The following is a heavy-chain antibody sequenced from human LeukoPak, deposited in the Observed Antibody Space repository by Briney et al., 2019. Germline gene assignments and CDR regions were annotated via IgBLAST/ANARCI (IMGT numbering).Heavy chain of an antibody. V-gene: IGHV1-8*01. D-gene: IGHD3-10*01. CDR1: GYTFTNYD. J-gene: IGHJ3*01. CDR2: MHPSNGDT. CDR3: ARRVRGVVIFSRAQGSFDL. Sequence: ASVKVSCKASGYTFTNYDINWVRQATGQGLEWMGWMHPSNGDTGYAQKFQGRVTVTRNTSTTTAYIELSSLRSDDTAVYYCARRVRGVVIFSRAQGSFDLWGQGTLVTVSS.